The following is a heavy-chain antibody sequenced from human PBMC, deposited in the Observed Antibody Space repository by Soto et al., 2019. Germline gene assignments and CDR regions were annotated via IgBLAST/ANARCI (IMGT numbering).Heavy chain of an antibody. CDR3: ARSGGYSYPYYFDY. CDR2: ISYDGSNK. CDR1: GFTFSSYA. J-gene: IGHJ4*02. D-gene: IGHD5-18*01. V-gene: IGHV3-30-3*01. Sequence: GGSLRLSCAASGFTFSSYARHWVRQAPGKGLEWVAVISYDGSNKYYADSVKGRFTISRDNSKNTLYLQMNSLRAEDTAVYYCARSGGYSYPYYFDYWGQGTLVTVSS.